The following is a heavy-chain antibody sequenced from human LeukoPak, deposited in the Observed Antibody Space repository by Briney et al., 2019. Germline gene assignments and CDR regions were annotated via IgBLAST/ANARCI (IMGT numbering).Heavy chain of an antibody. V-gene: IGHV4-4*07. Sequence: SSETLSLTCTVSGGSISSYYWSWIRQPAGKGLEWIGRIYTSGSTNYNPSLKSRVTMSVDTSKNQFSLQLNSVTPEDTAVYYCARDGPIAARSGFDYWGQGTLVTVSS. CDR3: ARDGPIAARSGFDY. J-gene: IGHJ4*02. CDR2: IYTSGST. CDR1: GGSISSYY. D-gene: IGHD6-6*01.